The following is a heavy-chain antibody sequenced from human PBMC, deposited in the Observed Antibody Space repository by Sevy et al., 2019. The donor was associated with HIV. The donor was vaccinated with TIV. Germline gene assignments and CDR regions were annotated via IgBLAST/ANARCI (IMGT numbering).Heavy chain of an antibody. Sequence: GGSLRLSCAASGFTFSNYAMHWVRQAPGKGLEWVAFISYDGRNKYYADSVEGRFTSSRDSSKSTRYLQMNSLRAEDTAVYFWAKDRYGDSAFGDYWGQGSLVTVSS. D-gene: IGHD4-17*01. CDR2: ISYDGRNK. V-gene: IGHV3-30*04. CDR3: AKDRYGDSAFGDY. CDR1: GFTFSNYA. J-gene: IGHJ4*02.